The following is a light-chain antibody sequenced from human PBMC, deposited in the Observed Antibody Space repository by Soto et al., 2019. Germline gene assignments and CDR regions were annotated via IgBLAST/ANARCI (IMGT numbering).Light chain of an antibody. CDR3: QQSYTTASIT. J-gene: IGKJ5*01. V-gene: IGKV1-39*01. CDR2: DAS. CDR1: QSISRN. Sequence: DIQRTQSPSSLSASVGDRVTITCRASQSISRNLNWYQHKPGKAPKLLIYDASSLQNGVPSRFSGGGSGTEFTLSISSLQPEDFGTYSCQQSYTTASITFGQGTRLEIK.